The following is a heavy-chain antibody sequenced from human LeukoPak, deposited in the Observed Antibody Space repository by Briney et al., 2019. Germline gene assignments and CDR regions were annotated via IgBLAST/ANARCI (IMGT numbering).Heavy chain of an antibody. V-gene: IGHV4-59*08. Sequence: SETLSLTCTVSGVSISSYYWSWIRQPPGKGLEWIGYIFYSGNTIYNPSLRSRVTISADTSNNHFSLRLRSVTAADTAVYYCARLAAISGSDYPDDWGQGTLVTVSS. CDR3: ARLAAISGSDYPDD. D-gene: IGHD1-26*01. J-gene: IGHJ4*02. CDR1: GVSISSYY. CDR2: IFYSGNT.